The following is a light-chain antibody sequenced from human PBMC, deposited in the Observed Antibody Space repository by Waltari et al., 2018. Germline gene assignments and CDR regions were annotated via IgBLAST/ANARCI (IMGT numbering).Light chain of an antibody. CDR3: HQYYDIPYS. Sequence: DIQMTQTPSSLSASVGDRVTITCRASQSISIYLNWYQQKPGKAPKLLIYSASSLQSGVPSRFSGSGSGTDFTLTISSLQAEDVAVYYCHQYYDIPYSFGQGTKLEIK. V-gene: IGKV1-39*01. J-gene: IGKJ2*03. CDR2: SAS. CDR1: QSISIY.